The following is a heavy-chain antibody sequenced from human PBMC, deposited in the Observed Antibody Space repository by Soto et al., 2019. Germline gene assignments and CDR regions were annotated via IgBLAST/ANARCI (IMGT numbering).Heavy chain of an antibody. V-gene: IGHV1-69*01. CDR2: IIPIFGTA. D-gene: IGHD5-18*01. Sequence: QVQLVQSGAEVKKPGSSVKVSCKASGGTFSSYAITWVRQAPEQGLGWMGGIIPIFGTANYAQKFQGRVTITADESTSTAYMELSSLRSEDTAVYYCAREGGTYSYGSHFDYWGQGTLVTVSS. CDR1: GGTFSSYA. J-gene: IGHJ4*02. CDR3: AREGGTYSYGSHFDY.